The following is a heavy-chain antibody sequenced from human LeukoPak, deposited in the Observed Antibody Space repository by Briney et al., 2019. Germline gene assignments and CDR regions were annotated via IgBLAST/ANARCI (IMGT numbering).Heavy chain of an antibody. V-gene: IGHV4-34*01. D-gene: IGHD2-2*02. Sequence: PSETLSLTCAVYGGSFSGYYWSWIRQPPGKGLEWIGEINHSGSTNYNPSLKSRVTISVDTSKNQFSLKLSSVTAADTAVYYCARILVVVVPAAISHSDYYYYYYYMDVWGKGTTVTVSS. J-gene: IGHJ6*03. CDR1: GGSFSGYY. CDR3: ARILVVVVPAAISHSDYYYYYYYMDV. CDR2: INHSGST.